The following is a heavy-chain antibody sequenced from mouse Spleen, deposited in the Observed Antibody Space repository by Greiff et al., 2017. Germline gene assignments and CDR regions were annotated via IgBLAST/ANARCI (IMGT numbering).Heavy chain of an antibody. CDR3: ASPYYRNYGWFAY. J-gene: IGHJ3*01. D-gene: IGHD2-5*01. CDR1: GYTFTDHT. Sequence: VQLQQSDAELVKPGASVKISCKVSGYTFTDHTIHWMKQRPEQGLEWIGYIYPRDGSTKYNEKFKGKATLTADKSSSTAYMQLNSLTSEDSAVYFCASPYYRNYGWFAYWGQGTLVTVSA. V-gene: IGHV1-78*01. CDR2: IYPRDGST.